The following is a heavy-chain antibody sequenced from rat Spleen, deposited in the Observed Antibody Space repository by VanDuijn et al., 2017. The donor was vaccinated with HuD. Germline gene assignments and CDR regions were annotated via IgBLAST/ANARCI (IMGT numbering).Heavy chain of an antibody. CDR3: ARGNGSYYPYVMDV. CDR1: GFSLTSNS. Sequence: QVQLKESGPGLVQPSQTLSLTCTVSGFSLTSNSVHWVRQPPGKGLEWMGGIWGDGSTDYNSALKSRLSISRDTSKSQVFLKMSSLQTEDRATYYCARGNGSYYPYVMDVWGQGAPVTVSS. J-gene: IGHJ4*01. V-gene: IGHV2-1*01. CDR2: IWGDGST. D-gene: IGHD1-12*02.